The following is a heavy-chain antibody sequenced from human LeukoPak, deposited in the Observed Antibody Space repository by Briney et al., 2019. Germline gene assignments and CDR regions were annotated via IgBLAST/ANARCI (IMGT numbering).Heavy chain of an antibody. J-gene: IGHJ5*02. CDR1: GFTISSYW. V-gene: IGHV3-74*01. CDR2: ISGDGAST. D-gene: IGHD6-6*01. Sequence: PGGSLRRSCAASGFTISSYWMHWVRQAPGKGLVWVSRISGDGASTSYADSVKGRFIISRDNAKNTVFLQMNSLRADDTAVYYCATSRSSNWFDPWGQGTLVTVSS. CDR3: ATSRSSNWFDP.